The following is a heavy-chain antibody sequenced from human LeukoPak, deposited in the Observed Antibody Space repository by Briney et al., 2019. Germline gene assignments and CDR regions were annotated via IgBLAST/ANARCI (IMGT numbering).Heavy chain of an antibody. V-gene: IGHV3-23*01. CDR3: AKEGTWDGNY. CDR2: ISGSGGTT. D-gene: IGHD1-26*01. CDR1: GFTFSNYA. Sequence: LSGGSLRLSCAASGFTFSNYAMSWVRQGPGKGLEWVSGISGSGGTTYYADSVKGRFTISRDNSKNTLYLQLNRLRTEDTAVYYCAKEGTWDGNYWGQGTLVTVSS. J-gene: IGHJ4*02.